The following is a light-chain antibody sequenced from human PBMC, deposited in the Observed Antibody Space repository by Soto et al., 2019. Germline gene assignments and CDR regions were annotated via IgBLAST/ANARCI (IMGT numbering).Light chain of an antibody. Sequence: EIVLTQSPATLSLSPGERATLSCRASQRVSSDLAWYQQQPGQAHRLLIYDASNRATGIPARFSGSGSGTDFTLTIRSLDPEEFAVYYCQQRSNWPPWTFGQGTKVEIK. CDR3: QQRSNWPPWT. V-gene: IGKV3-11*01. CDR1: QRVSSD. CDR2: DAS. J-gene: IGKJ1*01.